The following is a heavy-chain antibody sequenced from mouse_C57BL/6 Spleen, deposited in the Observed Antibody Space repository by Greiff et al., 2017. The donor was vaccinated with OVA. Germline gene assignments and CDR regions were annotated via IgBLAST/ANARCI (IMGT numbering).Heavy chain of an antibody. CDR3: ARGDYYYGSSYGWYFDV. Sequence: QVQLQQSGAELVKPGASVKISCKASGYAFSSYWMNWVQQRPGKGLEWIGQICPGDGDTNYNGKFKGKATLTADKASSTAYMQLSSLTSEDSAVYFCARGDYYYGSSYGWYFDVWGTGTTVTVSS. V-gene: IGHV1-80*01. CDR1: GYAFSSYW. D-gene: IGHD1-1*01. CDR2: ICPGDGDT. J-gene: IGHJ1*03.